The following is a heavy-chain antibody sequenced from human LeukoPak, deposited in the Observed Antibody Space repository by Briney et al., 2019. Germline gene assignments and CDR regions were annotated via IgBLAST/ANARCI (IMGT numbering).Heavy chain of an antibody. J-gene: IGHJ4*02. CDR1: GGTFSSYA. V-gene: IGHV1-69*13. CDR2: IIPIFGTA. CDR3: ARDPNYYDSSGYYYDY. D-gene: IGHD3-22*01. Sequence: SVKVSCKASGGTFSSYAISWVRQAPGQGLEWMGGIIPIFGTANYAQKFQGRVTITADESTSTAYTELNSLRSEDTAVYYCARDPNYYDSSGYYYDYWGQGTLVTVSS.